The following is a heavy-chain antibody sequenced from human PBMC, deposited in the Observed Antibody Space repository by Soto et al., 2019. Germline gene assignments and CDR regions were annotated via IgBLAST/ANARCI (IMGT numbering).Heavy chain of an antibody. D-gene: IGHD2-2*01. V-gene: IGHV5-51*01. J-gene: IGHJ4*01. Sequence: GESLKISCRGSGHDFNTNWFGWVRQLPGKGLEWVGIMYPGDSDTRYNPSLQGHVTLSADVTVSTAFLQWRSLKTSDTGMYFCARLPRDCNKTSCYYADHWGHGTQVTVSS. CDR3: ARLPRDCNKTSCYYADH. CDR1: GHDFNTNW. CDR2: MYPGDSDT.